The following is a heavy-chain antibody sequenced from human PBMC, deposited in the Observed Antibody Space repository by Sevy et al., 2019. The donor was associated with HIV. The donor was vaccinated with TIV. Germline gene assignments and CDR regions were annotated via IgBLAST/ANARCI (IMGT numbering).Heavy chain of an antibody. CDR3: ARAIYYDFWSGYYSFDY. J-gene: IGHJ4*02. CDR2: ISAYNGNT. D-gene: IGHD3-3*01. V-gene: IGHV1-18*01. CDR1: GYTFTSYG. Sequence: ASVKVSCKASGYTFTSYGISWVRQAPGQGLEWMGWISAYNGNTNYAQKLQDRVTMTTDTSTSTAYMELRSLRSDDTAVYYCARAIYYDFWSGYYSFDYWGQGTLVTVSS.